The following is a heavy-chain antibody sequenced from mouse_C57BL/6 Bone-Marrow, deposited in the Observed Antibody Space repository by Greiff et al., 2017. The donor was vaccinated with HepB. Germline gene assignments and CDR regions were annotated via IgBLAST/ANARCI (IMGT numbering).Heavy chain of an antibody. CDR1: GYTFTSYW. J-gene: IGHJ1*03. CDR3: ARGGSSLWYFDV. Sequence: QVQLQQPGAELVKPGASVKMSCKASGYTFTSYWITWVKQRPGQGLEWIGDIYPGSGSTNYNEKFKSKATLTVDTSSSTAYMQLSSLTSEDSAVYYCARGGSSLWYFDVWGTGITVTVSS. V-gene: IGHV1-55*01. D-gene: IGHD1-1*01. CDR2: IYPGSGST.